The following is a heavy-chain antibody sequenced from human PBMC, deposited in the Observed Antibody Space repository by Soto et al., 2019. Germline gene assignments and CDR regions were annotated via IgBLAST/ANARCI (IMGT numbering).Heavy chain of an antibody. CDR2: LFSGGGT. V-gene: IGHV3-66*01. Sequence: GGSLRLSCAASGFSVSINYVSWVRQAPGKGLEWVSLLFSGGGTFYADSVKGRFTISRDDSKNTLYLQMNSLRAEDTAVYYCVRRGDCSGGSCYSIDSFDIWGQGTMVTVSS. D-gene: IGHD2-15*01. CDR1: GFSVSINY. J-gene: IGHJ3*02. CDR3: VRRGDCSGGSCYSIDSFDI.